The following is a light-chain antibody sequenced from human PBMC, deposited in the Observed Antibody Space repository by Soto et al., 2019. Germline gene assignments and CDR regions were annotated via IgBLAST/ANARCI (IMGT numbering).Light chain of an antibody. CDR2: NNN. V-gene: IGLV1-44*01. CDR1: SSNIGSTT. J-gene: IGLJ3*02. Sequence: QSVLTQPPSASGTPGQRVTIACSGSSSNIGSTTVKWYQQLPGTAPKLLIYNNNQRPSGVPDRFSGSKSGTSASLAISGLQSEDDADYYCVAWDDSLNGVVFGGGTKLTVL. CDR3: VAWDDSLNGVV.